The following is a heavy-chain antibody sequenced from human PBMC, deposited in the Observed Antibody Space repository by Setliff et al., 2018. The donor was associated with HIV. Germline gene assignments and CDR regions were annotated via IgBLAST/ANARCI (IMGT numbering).Heavy chain of an antibody. Sequence: SETLSLTCTVSGGSISSGSFYWSWIRQPAGKGLEWIGRIWTSGSTNYNPSLKSRVTISVDTSKNQFSLKLSSVTAADTAVYYCARGTGSYGSDYWGQGTLVTVSS. CDR1: GGSISSGSFY. D-gene: IGHD5-18*01. V-gene: IGHV4-61*02. CDR3: ARGTGSYGSDY. J-gene: IGHJ4*02. CDR2: IWTSGST.